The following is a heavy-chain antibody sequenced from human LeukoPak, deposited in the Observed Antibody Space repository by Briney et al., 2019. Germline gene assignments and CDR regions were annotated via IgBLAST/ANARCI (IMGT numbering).Heavy chain of an antibody. CDR3: ARGVQGIAAIDDAFDI. D-gene: IGHD6-25*01. Sequence: SETLSLTCTVSGGSISSYYWSWIRQPPGKGLEWIGYIYTSGSTNYNPSLKSRVTISVDTSKNQFSLKLSSVTAADTAVYYCARGVQGIAAIDDAFDIWGQGTMVTVSS. V-gene: IGHV4-4*09. CDR2: IYTSGST. CDR1: GGSISSYY. J-gene: IGHJ3*02.